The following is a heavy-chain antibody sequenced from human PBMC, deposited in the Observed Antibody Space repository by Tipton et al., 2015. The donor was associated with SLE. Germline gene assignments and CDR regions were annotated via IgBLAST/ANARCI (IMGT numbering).Heavy chain of an antibody. V-gene: IGHV3-11*01. CDR3: TTLPFDRRAFDI. CDR2: ISSSGSTI. CDR1: GFTFSDYY. Sequence: SLRLSCAASGFTFSDYYMSWIRQAPGKGLEWVSYISSSGSTIYYADSVKGRFTISRDNAKNSLYLQMNSLRAEDTAVYYCTTLPFDRRAFDIWGQGTMVTVSS. J-gene: IGHJ3*02. D-gene: IGHD1-14*01.